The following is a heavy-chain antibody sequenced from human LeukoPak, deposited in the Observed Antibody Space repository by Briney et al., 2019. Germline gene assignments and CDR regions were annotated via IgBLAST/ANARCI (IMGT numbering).Heavy chain of an antibody. CDR2: IYHSGST. CDR3: ARGRREVINYYDSSDCYYFDY. J-gene: IGHJ4*02. CDR1: GGSISSSSYY. D-gene: IGHD3-22*01. V-gene: IGHV4-39*07. Sequence: SETLSLTCTVSGGSISSSSYYWGWLRQPPGKRLEWIGSIYHSGSTYYNPSLKSRVTISVDTSKNQFSLQLNSVTPEDTAVYYCARGRREVINYYDSSDCYYFDYWGQGTLVTVSS.